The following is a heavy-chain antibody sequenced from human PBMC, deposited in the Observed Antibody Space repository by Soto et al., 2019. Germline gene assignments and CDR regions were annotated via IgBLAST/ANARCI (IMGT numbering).Heavy chain of an antibody. CDR3: ARDLFPSAVTYYYDSSGPNP. CDR1: GYTFTSYY. CDR2: INPSGGST. D-gene: IGHD3-22*01. J-gene: IGHJ5*02. Sequence: ASVKVSCKASGYTFTSYYMHWVRQAPGQGLEWMGIINPSGGSTSYAQKFQGRVTMTRDTSTSTVYMELSSLRSEDTAVYYCARDLFPSAVTYYYDSSGPNPWGQGTLVTVSS. V-gene: IGHV1-46*03.